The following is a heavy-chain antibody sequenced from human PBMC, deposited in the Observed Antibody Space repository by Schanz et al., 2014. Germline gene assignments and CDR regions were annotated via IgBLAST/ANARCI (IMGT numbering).Heavy chain of an antibody. D-gene: IGHD2-15*01. Sequence: VQLVDSGGGLVKPGGSLRLSCLASGFAFSSYGMNWLRQAPGKGLEWVSVIGVDGTTTYYVDSVKGRFTISRDNSKNTLYLQMNSLRPEDTAVYYCAKTPREYCNYDNCPNWFDSWGQGTLVTASS. CDR3: AKTPREYCNYDNCPNWFDS. V-gene: IGHV3-23*04. CDR1: GFAFSSYG. CDR2: IGVDGTTT. J-gene: IGHJ5*01.